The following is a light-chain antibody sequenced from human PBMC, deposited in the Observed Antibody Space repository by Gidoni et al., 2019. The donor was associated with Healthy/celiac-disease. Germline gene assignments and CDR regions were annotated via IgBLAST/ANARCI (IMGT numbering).Light chain of an antibody. CDR3: LQDYNYPWT. V-gene: IGKV1-6*01. Sequence: AIQMTQSPSSLSASVGDRVNITCRASQGIRNDLGWYQQKPGKAPKLLMYAASSLQSGVPSRFSGSGSGTDFTLTISSLQPEDFATYYCLQDYNYPWTFGQGTKVEI. CDR2: AAS. CDR1: QGIRND. J-gene: IGKJ1*01.